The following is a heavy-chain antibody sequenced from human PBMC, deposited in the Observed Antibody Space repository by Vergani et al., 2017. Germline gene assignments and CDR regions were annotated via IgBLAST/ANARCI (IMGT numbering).Heavy chain of an antibody. Sequence: EVDLVESGGGLAQPGGSLRLSCEASGITFWKFGMHWVRQGPGKGLEWVSGIRWNSGPVDYADSVRGRFTISRDNAKNSLFLEMNSLRAEDTAVYYCARDIAAAGDYWGQGTLVTVSS. V-gene: IGHV3-9*01. CDR3: ARDIAAAGDY. CDR2: IRWNSGPV. J-gene: IGHJ4*02. CDR1: GITFWKFG. D-gene: IGHD6-13*01.